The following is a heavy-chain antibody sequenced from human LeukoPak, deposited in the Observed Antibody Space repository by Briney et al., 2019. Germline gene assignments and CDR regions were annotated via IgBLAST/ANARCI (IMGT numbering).Heavy chain of an antibody. D-gene: IGHD6-6*01. J-gene: IGHJ4*02. CDR2: ISSSSSTI. Sequence: PGGSLRLSCAASGFTFSSYSMNWVRQAPGKGLEWVSYISSSSSTIYYADSVKGRFTISRDNAKNSLYLQMNSLRAEDTAVYYCARDLEYNYWGQGTLVAVSS. CDR1: GFTFSSYS. V-gene: IGHV3-48*01. CDR3: ARDLEYNY.